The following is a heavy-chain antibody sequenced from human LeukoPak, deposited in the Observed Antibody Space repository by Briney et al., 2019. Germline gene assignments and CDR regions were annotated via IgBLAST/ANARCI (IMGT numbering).Heavy chain of an antibody. CDR2: IYNSGGT. Sequence: SETLSLTCTVSGDSISSSPYYWGWIRQPPGRGLERIGNIYNSGGTYYNPPLKSRVTILVDTSKNQFSLKLNSVTAADTAVYYCAREVIGRGGSSWDRPSTDAFDIWGQGTMVTVSS. J-gene: IGHJ3*02. CDR3: AREVIGRGGSSWDRPSTDAFDI. D-gene: IGHD6-13*01. CDR1: GDSISSSPYY. V-gene: IGHV4-39*07.